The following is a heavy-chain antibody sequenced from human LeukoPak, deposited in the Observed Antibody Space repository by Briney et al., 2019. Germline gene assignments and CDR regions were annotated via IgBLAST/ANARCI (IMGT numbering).Heavy chain of an antibody. CDR3: AKDYSKTSYYGSGTYYRPNWFDP. Sequence: GGSLRLSCAASGFTFSSYEMHWVRQAPGKGLEWVSYISSSDSTIYYADSVKGRFTISRDNSKNTLYLQMNSLRAEDTAVYYCAKDYSKTSYYGSGTYYRPNWFDPWGQGTLVTVSS. D-gene: IGHD3-10*01. J-gene: IGHJ5*02. CDR1: GFTFSSYE. CDR2: ISSSDSTI. V-gene: IGHV3-48*03.